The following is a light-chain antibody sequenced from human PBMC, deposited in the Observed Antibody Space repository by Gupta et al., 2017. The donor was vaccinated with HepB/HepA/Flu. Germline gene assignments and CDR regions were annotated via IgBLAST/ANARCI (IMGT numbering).Light chain of an antibody. Sequence: VGDRVTITCRASQDISTYLAWYQQKPGKAPKLLMYAASTLESGVPSRFSGSGSGTDFTLTISSLEPEDSATYFCQQLNSYFFTFGHGTKVDIK. V-gene: IGKV1-9*01. CDR3: QQLNSYFFT. J-gene: IGKJ3*01. CDR1: QDISTY. CDR2: AAS.